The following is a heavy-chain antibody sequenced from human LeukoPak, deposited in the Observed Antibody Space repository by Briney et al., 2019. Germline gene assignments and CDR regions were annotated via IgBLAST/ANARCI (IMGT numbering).Heavy chain of an antibody. Sequence: PSETLSLTCAVSGGSISSNGYSWTWIRQPPGKGLEWIGYIYYSGSTNYNPSLKSRVTISVDTSKNQFSLKLSSVTAADTAVYYCARGWWLRVASGTPNFGFDPWGQGTLVTVSS. D-gene: IGHD5-12*01. CDR1: GGSISSNGYS. CDR3: ARGWWLRVASGTPNFGFDP. V-gene: IGHV4-61*08. J-gene: IGHJ5*02. CDR2: IYYSGST.